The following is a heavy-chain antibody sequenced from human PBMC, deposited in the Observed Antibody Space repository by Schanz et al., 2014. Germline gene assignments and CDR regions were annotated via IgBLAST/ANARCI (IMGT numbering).Heavy chain of an antibody. Sequence: QVQLVQSGAEVKQPGASVKVSCKASGYTFTAYFIHWVRQAPGQGLEWMGIINPSGGTTKYAQRFQGRVTMTWDTDTRNVEREGRRRREEEKEGYYCASDTMGGNFVLDVWGQGTTVTVSS. D-gene: IGHD3-10*01. V-gene: IGHV1-46*03. J-gene: IGHJ6*02. CDR1: GYTFTAYF. CDR3: ASDTMGGNFVLDV. CDR2: INPSGGTT.